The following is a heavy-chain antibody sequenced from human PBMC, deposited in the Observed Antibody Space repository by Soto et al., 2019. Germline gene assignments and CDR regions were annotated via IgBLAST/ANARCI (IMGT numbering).Heavy chain of an antibody. V-gene: IGHV3-11*06. J-gene: IGHJ5*02. CDR1: GFTFGDSY. D-gene: IGHD2-15*01. CDR3: VRGGGGGLFDP. CDR2: ISPGSRYP. Sequence: PVGSLRLSCAGSGFTFGDSYMSWICQAPGKGLEWLSYISPGSRYPAYADSVKGRFTISRDNAKRSLYLQMMSLTAEDTAIYYCVRGGGGGLFDPWGQGTMVTVSS.